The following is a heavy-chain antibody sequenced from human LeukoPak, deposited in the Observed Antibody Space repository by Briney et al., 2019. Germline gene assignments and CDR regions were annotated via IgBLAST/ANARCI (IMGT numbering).Heavy chain of an antibody. CDR1: GVTFSSYA. V-gene: IGHV3-23*01. J-gene: IGHJ4*02. CDR3: AKDLTDTAMVEGFDY. D-gene: IGHD5-18*01. CDR2: ISGSGGST. Sequence: GGSLRLSCAASGVTFSSYAMSWVRQAPGKGLEWVSAISGSGGSTYYADSVKGRFTISRDNSKNTLYLQMNSLRAEDTAVYYCAKDLTDTAMVEGFDYWGQGTLVTVSS.